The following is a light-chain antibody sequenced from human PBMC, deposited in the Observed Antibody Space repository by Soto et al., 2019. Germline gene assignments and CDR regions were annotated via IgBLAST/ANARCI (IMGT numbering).Light chain of an antibody. Sequence: EIVMTQSPATLSVSPGERATLSCRASQSVSSNLAWYQQKPGQAPRLLIHGASTRATGIPARFSGSGSGTEFTLTISSLQSEDFAVYYCQQYNNWPPWTFGQGTKVDSK. CDR3: QQYNNWPPWT. CDR2: GAS. J-gene: IGKJ1*01. CDR1: QSVSSN. V-gene: IGKV3-15*01.